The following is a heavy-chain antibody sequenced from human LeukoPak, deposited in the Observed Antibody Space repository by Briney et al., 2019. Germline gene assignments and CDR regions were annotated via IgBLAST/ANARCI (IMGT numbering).Heavy chain of an antibody. CDR1: GYTFTGYY. V-gene: IGHV1-2*02. Sequence: ASVKVSCKASGYTFTGYYMHWVRQAPGQGLEWMGWINPNSGDTSYVQKFQGRVTMTSDTSISTAYMELSGLTSDDTAMYFCARDHNGRYLLFDFWGQGTLVTVSS. CDR3: ARDHNGRYLLFDF. D-gene: IGHD1-26*01. J-gene: IGHJ4*02. CDR2: INPNSGDT.